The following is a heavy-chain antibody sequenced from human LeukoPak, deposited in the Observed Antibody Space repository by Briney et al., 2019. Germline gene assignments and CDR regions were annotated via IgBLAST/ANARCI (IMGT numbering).Heavy chain of an antibody. Sequence: PGRSLRLSCAASGFTFSNYGMHWVRQAPGKGLEWVAVISSDGSNKYYADSVKGPFTISRDNSKNTLYLQMNSLRPEDTAVYYCAKGFGYGDYGLDYWGQGTLVTVSS. D-gene: IGHD4-17*01. CDR1: GFTFSNYG. CDR3: AKGFGYGDYGLDY. V-gene: IGHV3-30*18. J-gene: IGHJ4*02. CDR2: ISSDGSNK.